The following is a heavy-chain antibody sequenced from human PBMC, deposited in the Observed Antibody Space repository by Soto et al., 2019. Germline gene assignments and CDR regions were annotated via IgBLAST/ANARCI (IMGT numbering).Heavy chain of an antibody. D-gene: IGHD6-6*01. CDR1: GFTFDDYA. V-gene: IGHV3-9*01. CDR2: ISWNSGSI. Sequence: GGSLRLSCAASGFTFDDYAMHWVRQAPGKGLEWVSGISWNSGSIGYADSVKGRFTISRDNAKNSLYLQMNSLRAEDTALYYCAKVGSSSGYHDAFDIWGQRSTVTVSS. J-gene: IGHJ3*02. CDR3: AKVGSSSGYHDAFDI.